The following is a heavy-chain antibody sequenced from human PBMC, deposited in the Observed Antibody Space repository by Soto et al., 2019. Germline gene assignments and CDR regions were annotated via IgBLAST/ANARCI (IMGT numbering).Heavy chain of an antibody. J-gene: IGHJ4*02. CDR1: GFTFSSYG. V-gene: IGHV3-33*01. CDR3: ARDRLRYCSGGSCYSVAY. CDR2: IWYDGSNK. Sequence: QVQLVESGGGVVQPGRSLRLSCAASGFTFSSYGMQWVRQAPGKGLEWVAVIWYDGSNKHYADSVKGRFTISRDNSKNTLYLQMNSLRAEDTAVYYCARDRLRYCSGGSCYSVAYWGQGTLVTVSS. D-gene: IGHD2-15*01.